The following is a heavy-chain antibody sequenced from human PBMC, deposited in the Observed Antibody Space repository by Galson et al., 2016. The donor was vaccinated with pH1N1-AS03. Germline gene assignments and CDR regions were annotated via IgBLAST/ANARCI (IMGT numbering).Heavy chain of an antibody. Sequence: SVKVSCKASGYTFTSYAMHWVRQAPGQRLEWMGWINAGNGNTKYSQKFQGRVTITRDTSASTAYMELSSLRSEDTAVYYFARDRGSGYDLFDYYYGMDVCGQGTTVTVSS. CDR1: GYTFTSYA. CDR2: INAGNGNT. V-gene: IGHV1-3*01. D-gene: IGHD5-12*01. J-gene: IGHJ6*02. CDR3: ARDRGSGYDLFDYYYGMDV.